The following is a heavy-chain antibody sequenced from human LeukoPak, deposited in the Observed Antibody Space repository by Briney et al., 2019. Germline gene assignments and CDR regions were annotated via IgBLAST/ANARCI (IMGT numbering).Heavy chain of an antibody. D-gene: IGHD2-2*02. V-gene: IGHV1-2*02. CDR3: ARDRGRAVVVVPAAIFWFDP. Sequence: ASVKDSCKASGYTFTGYYMHWVRQAPGQGLEWMGWINPNSGGTNYAQKFQGRVTMTRDTSISTAYMELSRLRSDDTAVYYCARDRGRAVVVVPAAIFWFDPWGQGTLVTVSS. CDR1: GYTFTGYY. CDR2: INPNSGGT. J-gene: IGHJ5*02.